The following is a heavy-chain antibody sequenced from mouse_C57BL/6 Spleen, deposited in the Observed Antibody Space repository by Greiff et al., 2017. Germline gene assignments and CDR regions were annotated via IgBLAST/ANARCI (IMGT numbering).Heavy chain of an antibody. CDR1: GYTFTSYW. Sequence: QVQLQQPGAELVKPGASVKMSCKASGYTFTSYWITWVKQRPGQGLAWIGDIYPGSGSTNYNEKFKSKATLTVDTSSSTAYMQLSSLTSEDSAVYYCARSWGITTVPLMDYWGQGTSVTVSS. J-gene: IGHJ4*01. V-gene: IGHV1-55*01. CDR3: ARSWGITTVPLMDY. CDR2: IYPGSGST. D-gene: IGHD1-1*01.